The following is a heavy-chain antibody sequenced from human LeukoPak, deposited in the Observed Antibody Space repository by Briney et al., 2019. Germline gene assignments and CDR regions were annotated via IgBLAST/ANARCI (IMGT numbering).Heavy chain of an antibody. CDR2: IKSKTDGGTT. CDR3: NHDPKQGSIIFY. Sequence: GGSLRLSCAASGFTFSNAWMSWVRQAPGKGLEWVGRIKSKTDGGTTDYAAPVKGRFTISRDDSKNTLYLQMNSLKTQDTAGYYCNHDPKQGSIIFYWGQGTLVTVSS. D-gene: IGHD3-9*01. J-gene: IGHJ4*02. V-gene: IGHV3-15*01. CDR1: GFTFSNAW.